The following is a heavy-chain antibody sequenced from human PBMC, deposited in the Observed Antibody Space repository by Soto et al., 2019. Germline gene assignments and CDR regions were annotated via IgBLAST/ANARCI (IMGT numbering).Heavy chain of an antibody. D-gene: IGHD1-1*01. CDR3: ARSRGERYRNAFDI. Sequence: QLQLQESGPGLVKPSETLSLICSVSGDSITSSNYYWGWIRQPPGKGLEWIGSLHYTEDTYNNPSLGSRVTISVDPSQNQISLALTSVAAADTAVYYGARSRGERYRNAFDIWGQGTKVAVS. CDR1: GDSITSSNYY. J-gene: IGHJ3*02. V-gene: IGHV4-39*01. CDR2: LHYTEDT.